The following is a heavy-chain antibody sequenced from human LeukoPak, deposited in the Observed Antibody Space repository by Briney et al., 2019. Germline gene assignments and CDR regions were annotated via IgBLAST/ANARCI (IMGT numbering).Heavy chain of an antibody. V-gene: IGHV1-18*01. J-gene: IGHJ3*02. CDR2: ISARLGNR. Sequence: GASVKASFKASGYTFTIYGISWVRQAPGQGLEWMGWISARLGNRKYVQKFQDRLTMTTDTSTDTAYMELRSLTSDDTAVYYCARGPYYYDSSGYYATRGAFDIWGQGTMVTVSS. D-gene: IGHD3-22*01. CDR3: ARGPYYYDSSGYYATRGAFDI. CDR1: GYTFTIYG.